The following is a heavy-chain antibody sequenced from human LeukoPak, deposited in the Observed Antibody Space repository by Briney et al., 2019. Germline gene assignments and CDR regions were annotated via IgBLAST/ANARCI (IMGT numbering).Heavy chain of an antibody. CDR1: GFTFSSYA. CDR3: ARDGGRASRGVGKFDY. D-gene: IGHD3-16*01. Sequence: TGGSLRLSCAASGFTFSSYAMSWVRQAPGKGLEWDSAISGSGGSTYYADSVKGRFTISRDNSKNSLYLQMNSLRAEDTAVYYCARDGGRASRGVGKFDYWGQGTLVTVSS. V-gene: IGHV3-23*01. CDR2: ISGSGGST. J-gene: IGHJ4*02.